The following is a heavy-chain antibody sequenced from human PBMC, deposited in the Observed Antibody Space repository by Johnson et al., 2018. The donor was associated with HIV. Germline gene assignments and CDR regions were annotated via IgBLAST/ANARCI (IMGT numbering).Heavy chain of an antibody. D-gene: IGHD6-19*01. V-gene: IGHV3-11*01. CDR1: GFTFSDYY. CDR2: ISSSGSI. CDR3: TTSYSSGWYGANDAFDI. Sequence: VQLVESGGGLVKPGGSLRLSCAASGFTFSDYYMSWIRPAPGKGLEWVSYISSSGSIGYADSVKGRFTIPRDNAKNSLYLQMNSLKTEDTAVYYCTTSYSSGWYGANDAFDIWGQGTMVTVSS. J-gene: IGHJ3*02.